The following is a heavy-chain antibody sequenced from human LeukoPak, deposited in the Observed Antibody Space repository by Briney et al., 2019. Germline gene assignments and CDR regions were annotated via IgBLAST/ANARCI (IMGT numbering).Heavy chain of an antibody. Sequence: ASVKVSCKASGYTFSDYYIHWLRQAPGLGLEWMGWINPDSCISNYAQKFQGRVTVTTDTSISTAYMELSRLTSGDTAVYYCATVLLVAANWFDPWGQGTLVSVSA. CDR2: INPDSCIS. J-gene: IGHJ5*02. CDR3: ATVLLVAANWFDP. D-gene: IGHD2-15*01. CDR1: GYTFSDYY. V-gene: IGHV1-2*02.